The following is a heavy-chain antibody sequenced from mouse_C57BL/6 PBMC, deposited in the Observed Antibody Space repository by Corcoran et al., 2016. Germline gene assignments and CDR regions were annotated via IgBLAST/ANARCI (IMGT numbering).Heavy chain of an antibody. Sequence: QVQLQQSGAELVKPGASVKISCKASGYAFSSYWMNWVKQRPGKGLEWIGQIYPGDGDTNYNGKFKGKATLTADKSSSTAYMQLSSLTSEDSAVYCCAREGVYGAWFADWGQGTLVTVSA. V-gene: IGHV1-80*01. CDR3: AREGVYGAWFAD. J-gene: IGHJ3*01. CDR1: GYAFSSYW. CDR2: IYPGDGDT. D-gene: IGHD1-1*02.